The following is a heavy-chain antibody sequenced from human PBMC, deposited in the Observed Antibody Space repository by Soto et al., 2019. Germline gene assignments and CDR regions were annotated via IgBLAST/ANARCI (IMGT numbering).Heavy chain of an antibody. D-gene: IGHD3-16*01. CDR3: AKGGAYYFDS. V-gene: IGHV4-4*07. CDR1: GASITNFY. CDR2: IYTRGST. Sequence: PSETLSLTCPVSGASITNFYWSWIRQSARKGLEWIGRIYTRGSTDYNPSLKSRVTMSIDTSKNQLSLTLSSVTAADTAVYYCAKGGAYYFDSWGPG. J-gene: IGHJ4*02.